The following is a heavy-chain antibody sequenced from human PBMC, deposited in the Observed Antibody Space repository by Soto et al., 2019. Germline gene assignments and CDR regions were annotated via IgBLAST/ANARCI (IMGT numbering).Heavy chain of an antibody. Sequence: GGSLRLSCAASGFTFRTHAMNWVRQAPGKGLEWVSVISGGGDPTYYADSVKGRFTISRDNSKDTLYLQMNSLRAEDTAVYYCAKGHYYDSTGYYVHYYFDYWGQGTLVTVSS. CDR2: ISGGGDPT. CDR1: GFTFRTHA. CDR3: AKGHYYDSTGYYVHYYFDY. D-gene: IGHD3-22*01. V-gene: IGHV3-23*01. J-gene: IGHJ4*02.